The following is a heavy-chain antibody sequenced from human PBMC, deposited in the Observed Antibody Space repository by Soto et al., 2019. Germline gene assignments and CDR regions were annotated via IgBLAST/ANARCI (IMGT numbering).Heavy chain of an antibody. J-gene: IGHJ4*02. V-gene: IGHV3-23*01. Sequence: TGGSLRLSCAASGFTFSSYAMSWVRQAPGKGLEWVSAISGSGGSTYYADSVKGRFTISRDNSKNTLYLQMNSLRAEDTAVYYCAKLSFCSGGSCYGGAHYWGQGTLVTVSS. CDR2: ISGSGGST. D-gene: IGHD2-15*01. CDR1: GFTFSSYA. CDR3: AKLSFCSGGSCYGGAHY.